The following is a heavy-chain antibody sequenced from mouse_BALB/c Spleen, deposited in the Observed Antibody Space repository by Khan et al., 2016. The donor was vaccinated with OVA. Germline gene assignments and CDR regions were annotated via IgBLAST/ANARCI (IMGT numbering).Heavy chain of an antibody. Sequence: VQLQQSGPELVKPGASVKMSCKASGYTFTSYVMHWVKQKPGLGLEWIGFIYTFNDDTKYHDTLKGKATLTSDKSSSTVYMELISLTSEDSAVYFSAPVGNYYDSFAYWGQGTLVTVSA. J-gene: IGHJ3*01. D-gene: IGHD1-1*01. CDR1: GYTFTSYV. CDR2: IYTFNDDT. V-gene: IGHV1S136*01. CDR3: APVGNYYDSFAY.